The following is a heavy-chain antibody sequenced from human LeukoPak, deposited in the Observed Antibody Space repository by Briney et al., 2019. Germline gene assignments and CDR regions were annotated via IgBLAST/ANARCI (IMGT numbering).Heavy chain of an antibody. Sequence: PSETLSLTCTVSGGSISSGGYYWSWIRQHPGKGLEWIGYIYYSGSTYYNPSLKSRVTISVDTSKNQFSLKLSSVTAADTAVYYCARHAVYAGSGWAFDYWGQGTLVTVSS. CDR3: ARHAVYAGSGWAFDY. CDR1: GGSISSGGYY. V-gene: IGHV4-31*03. CDR2: IYYSGST. J-gene: IGHJ4*02. D-gene: IGHD6-19*01.